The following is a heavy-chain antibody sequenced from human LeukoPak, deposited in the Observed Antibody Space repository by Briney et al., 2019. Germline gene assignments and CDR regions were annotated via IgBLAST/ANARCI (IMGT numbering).Heavy chain of an antibody. J-gene: IGHJ6*03. Sequence: GGSLRLSCAASGFTFSSYSMNWVRQAPGKGLEWVSSISSSSSYIYCADSVKGRFTISRDNAKNSLYLQMNSLRAEDTAVYYCARDIIRFLEPSYYMDVWGKGTTVTVSS. CDR2: ISSSSSYI. CDR1: GFTFSSYS. D-gene: IGHD3-3*01. CDR3: ARDIIRFLEPSYYMDV. V-gene: IGHV3-21*01.